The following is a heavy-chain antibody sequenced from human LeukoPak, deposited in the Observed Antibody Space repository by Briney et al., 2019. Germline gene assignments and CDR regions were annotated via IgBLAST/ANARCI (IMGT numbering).Heavy chain of an antibody. J-gene: IGHJ4*02. D-gene: IGHD2-15*01. CDR3: AREEDLGGGSFYFDY. Sequence: GRSLRLSCAASGFTFSSYAMHWVRQAPGKGLEWVAVISYDGSNKYYADSVKGRFTISRDNSKNTLYLQMNSLRAEDTAVYYCAREEDLGGGSFYFDYWGQGTLVTVSS. CDR2: ISYDGSNK. V-gene: IGHV3-30*04. CDR1: GFTFSSYA.